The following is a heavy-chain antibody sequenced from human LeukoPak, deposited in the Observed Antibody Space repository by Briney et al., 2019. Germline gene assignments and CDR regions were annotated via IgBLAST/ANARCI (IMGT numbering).Heavy chain of an antibody. CDR2: IGNGGHII. Sequence: PGGSLRLSCVGSEFTVTTYTMNWVRQAPGKGLEWVSYIGNGGHIIYYADSVKGRFTISRDDAQNSLYLQLNRLRPEDTSVYYCARDLFQQALDYWGQGTLVTVSS. CDR1: EFTVTTYT. J-gene: IGHJ4*02. V-gene: IGHV3-48*01. CDR3: ARDLFQQALDY.